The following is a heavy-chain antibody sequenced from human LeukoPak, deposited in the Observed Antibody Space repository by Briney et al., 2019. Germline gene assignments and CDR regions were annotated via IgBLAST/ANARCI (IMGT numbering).Heavy chain of an antibody. D-gene: IGHD1-1*01. V-gene: IGHV3-66*01. CDR2: IYRGGET. Sequence: GGSLRHSCVASGFTVSSTYMSWVRQAPGEGVEWVSVIYRGGETYYADSVKGRFTISRDNSKNTLYLQMDSLTVEDTAVYFCARGIIAGTSGFAFDIWGQGTMVTVSS. CDR1: GFTVSSTY. CDR3: ARGIIAGTSGFAFDI. J-gene: IGHJ3*02.